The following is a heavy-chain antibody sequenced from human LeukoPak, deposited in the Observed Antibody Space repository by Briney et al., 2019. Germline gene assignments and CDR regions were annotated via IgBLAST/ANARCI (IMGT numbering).Heavy chain of an antibody. CDR1: GDSVSSNSVG. CDR2: TSYRSKWYN. Sequence: SQTLSLTCAISGDSVSSNSVGWNWIRQSPSGGLEWLATTSYRSKWYNDYAESVKTRITVNPDTSKNQFSLQLDSVTPEDTAVYYCARGHNWGLDYWGQGTLVTVSS. D-gene: IGHD1-1*01. V-gene: IGHV6-1*01. CDR3: ARGHNWGLDY. J-gene: IGHJ4*02.